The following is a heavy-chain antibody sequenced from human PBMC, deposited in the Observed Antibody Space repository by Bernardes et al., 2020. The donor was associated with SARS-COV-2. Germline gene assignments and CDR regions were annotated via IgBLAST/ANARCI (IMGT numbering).Heavy chain of an antibody. CDR3: ARGYSSNWYYFDY. V-gene: IGHV3-33*03. CDR1: GFSFNRYP. D-gene: IGHD6-13*01. CDR2: LWYDGSNK. Sequence: SLRLSFEASGFSFNRYPMHWVRQVPGKGLEWVALLWYDGSNKYYADFVAGRFAISRDNSKNTLYLQMNTLRADDTATYFCARGYSSNWYYFDYWGQGTLVTVSS. J-gene: IGHJ4*02.